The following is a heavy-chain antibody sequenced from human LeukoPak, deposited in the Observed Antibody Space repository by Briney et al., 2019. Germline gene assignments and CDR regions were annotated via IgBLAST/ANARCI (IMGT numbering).Heavy chain of an antibody. J-gene: IGHJ4*02. V-gene: IGHV3-48*01. Sequence: GGSLRLSCAATGFTFSSYNMNWVRQAPGKGLEGASFIRSISSTIYYADSVKGRFTISRENAKNSLYLQMNSLRAEDTAVYYCARDDSSSWYPLYYFDYWGQGTLVTVSS. D-gene: IGHD6-13*01. CDR2: IRSISSTI. CDR3: ARDDSSSWYPLYYFDY. CDR1: GFTFSSYN.